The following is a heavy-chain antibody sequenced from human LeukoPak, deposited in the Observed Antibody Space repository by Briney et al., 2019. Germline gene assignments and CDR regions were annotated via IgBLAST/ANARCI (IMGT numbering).Heavy chain of an antibody. CDR3: ARQGTTDGDYWKAFDI. D-gene: IGHD4-17*01. CDR2: INHSGST. V-gene: IGHV4-34*01. CDR1: GGSFSGYY. J-gene: IGHJ3*02. Sequence: SETLSLTCAVYGGSFSGYYWSWIRQPPGKGLEWIGEINHSGSTNYNPSLKSRVTISVDTSKNQFSLKLSSVTAADTAVYYCARQGTTDGDYWKAFDIWGQGTMVTVSS.